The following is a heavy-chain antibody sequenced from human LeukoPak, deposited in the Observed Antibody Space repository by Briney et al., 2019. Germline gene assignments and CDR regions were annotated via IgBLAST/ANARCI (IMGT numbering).Heavy chain of an antibody. D-gene: IGHD3-10*01. CDR2: IYDSGST. Sequence: PSETLSLTCAVTGGSISNNWWTWVRQPPGKGLEWIGSIYDSGSTYYNPSLKSRVTISVDTSKNQFSLKLNSVTAAGTAVYYCARHYGPWGQGTLVTVSS. V-gene: IGHV4-39*01. CDR1: GGSISNNW. J-gene: IGHJ5*02. CDR3: ARHYGP.